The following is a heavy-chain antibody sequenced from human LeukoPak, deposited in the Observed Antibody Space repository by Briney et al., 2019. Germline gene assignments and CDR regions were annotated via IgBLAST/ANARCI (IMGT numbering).Heavy chain of an antibody. CDR1: GYTFTSYD. V-gene: IGHV1-8*03. Sequence: GASVKVSCKASGYTFTSYDINWVRQATGQALEWIGWMNPNSGSTGYAQKFQGRVTITRNTSISTAYMELSSLRSEDTAVYYCARGFFGGGWYGYYYMDVWGKGTTVTVSS. J-gene: IGHJ6*03. CDR2: MNPNSGST. CDR3: ARGFFGGGWYGYYYMDV. D-gene: IGHD6-19*01.